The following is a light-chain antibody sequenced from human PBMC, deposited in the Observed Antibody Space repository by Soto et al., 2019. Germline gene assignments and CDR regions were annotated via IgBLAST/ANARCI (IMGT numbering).Light chain of an antibody. J-gene: IGKJ4*02. V-gene: IGKV2-28*01. CDR1: QIRLHSDGHNY. CDR2: LGS. CDR3: MQALLTPT. Sequence: VMTQAPLFLPVTPGEPASISCRSSQIRLHSDGHNYLDWYAQKPGESPQLLIYLGSTRASGVPYRFRGRGSGTDFTLQLNRVEAEDVGGSYCMQALLTPTFGGGTKVQI.